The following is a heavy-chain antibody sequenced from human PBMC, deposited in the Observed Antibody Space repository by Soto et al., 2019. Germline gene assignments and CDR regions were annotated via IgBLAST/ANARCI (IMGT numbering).Heavy chain of an antibody. CDR1: GFTFSSYA. CDR2: ISGSGGST. CDR3: AKDLSPTRFLGATVTLLFDY. V-gene: IGHV3-23*01. Sequence: PGGSLRLSCAASGFTFSSYAMSWVRQAPGKGLEWVSAISGSGGSTYYADSVKGRFTISRDNSKNTLYLQMNSLRAEDTAVYYCAKDLSPTRFLGATVTLLFDYWGQGTLVTVSS. J-gene: IGHJ4*02. D-gene: IGHD3-3*01.